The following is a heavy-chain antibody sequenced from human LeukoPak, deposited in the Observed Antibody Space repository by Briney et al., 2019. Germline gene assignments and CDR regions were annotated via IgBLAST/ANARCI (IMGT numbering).Heavy chain of an antibody. CDR1: GFTFSSYA. Sequence: PGRSLRLSCAASGFTFSSYAMHWVRQAPGKGLEWVAVISYDGSNKYYADSVKGRFTISRDNSKNTLYLQMNSLRAEDTAVYYCAKAVGNSGIAEAEAAFDIWGQGTMVTVSS. D-gene: IGHD6-13*01. CDR3: AKAVGNSGIAEAEAAFDI. J-gene: IGHJ3*02. V-gene: IGHV3-30-3*01. CDR2: ISYDGSNK.